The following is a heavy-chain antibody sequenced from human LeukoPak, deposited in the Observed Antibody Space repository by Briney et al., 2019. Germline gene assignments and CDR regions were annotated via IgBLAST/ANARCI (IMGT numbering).Heavy chain of an antibody. CDR3: ARDSPFGGA. Sequence: GGSLRLSCAGSGFTFRSYTMNWVRQAPGKGLEWVANIKQDGSQKNYVDSVKGRLTISRDNAKNSLYLQMNSLRVEDTAVYYCARDSPFGGAWGQGTLVTVSS. D-gene: IGHD3-10*01. CDR1: GFTFRSYT. CDR2: IKQDGSQK. V-gene: IGHV3-7*01. J-gene: IGHJ5*02.